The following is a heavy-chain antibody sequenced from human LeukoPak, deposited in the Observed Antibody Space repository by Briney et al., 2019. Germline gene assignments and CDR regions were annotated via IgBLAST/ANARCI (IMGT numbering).Heavy chain of an antibody. CDR2: IKQDGSEK. D-gene: IGHD2-15*01. Sequence: GGSLRLSCAASGFTFSSYWMSWVRQAPGKGLEWVANIKQDGSEKYYVDSVKGRFTISRDNAKNSLYLQMNSLRAEDTAVYYCASRGVGYCSGGSCYSSVAFDIWGQGTMVTVSS. J-gene: IGHJ3*02. V-gene: IGHV3-7*03. CDR3: ASRGVGYCSGGSCYSSVAFDI. CDR1: GFTFSSYW.